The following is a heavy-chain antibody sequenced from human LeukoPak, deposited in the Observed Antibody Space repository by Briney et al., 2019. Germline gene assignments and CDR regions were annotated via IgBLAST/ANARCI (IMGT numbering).Heavy chain of an antibody. J-gene: IGHJ4*02. V-gene: IGHV3-30-3*01. CDR3: ARGFGSGAGSSD. Sequence: GRSLRLSCAASGFPFSTYTMYWVRQAPGKGLDCVALISYDGSNKYYADSVKGRFTISRVNSKNTLYLQMNSLTTEDTAVYYCARGFGSGAGSSDWGQGTLVTVSS. CDR2: ISYDGSNK. CDR1: GFPFSTYT. D-gene: IGHD3-10*01.